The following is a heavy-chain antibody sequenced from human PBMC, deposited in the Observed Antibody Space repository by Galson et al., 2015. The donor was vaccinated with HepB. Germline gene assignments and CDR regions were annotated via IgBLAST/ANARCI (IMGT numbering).Heavy chain of an antibody. CDR3: AKGTQRRLTTMTSHNYFDY. Sequence: SLRLSCAASGFDFSTHAMSWVRQAPGKGLEWVSTITGGGRTNYAGSVTGRFTISRDNYENTVYLQMSRLRPEDTAVYYCAKGTQRRLTTMTSHNYFDYWGQGTLVAVSS. D-gene: IGHD4-17*01. J-gene: IGHJ4*02. V-gene: IGHV3-23*01. CDR2: ITGGGRT. CDR1: GFDFSTHA.